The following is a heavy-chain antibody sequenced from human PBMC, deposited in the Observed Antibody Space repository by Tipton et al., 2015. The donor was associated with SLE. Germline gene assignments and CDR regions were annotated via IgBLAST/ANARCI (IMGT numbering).Heavy chain of an antibody. CDR1: GGSISSYY. V-gene: IGHV4-59*01. J-gene: IGHJ3*02. CDR3: AREEANYYDSSHAFDI. Sequence: TLSLTCTVSGGSISSYYWSWIRQPPGKGLEWIGYIYYSGGTNYNPSLKSQVTISVDTSKNQFSLKLSSVTAADTAVYYCAREEANYYDSSHAFDIWGQGAMVTVSS. CDR2: IYYSGGT. D-gene: IGHD3-22*01.